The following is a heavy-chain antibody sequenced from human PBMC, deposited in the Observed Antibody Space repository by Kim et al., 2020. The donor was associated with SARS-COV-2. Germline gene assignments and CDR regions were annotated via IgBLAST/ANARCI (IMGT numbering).Heavy chain of an antibody. Sequence: GGSLRHSCAASGFTFSNNDMNWVRQAPGKGLEWLSYITGSTSTISYADSVKGRFTISRDNAKNSLYLQMNSLRAEDTAVYYCARGGGLDVWGQGTAVTVSS. CDR1: GFTFSNND. CDR2: ITGSTSTI. J-gene: IGHJ6*02. CDR3: ARGGGLDV. D-gene: IGHD3-16*01. V-gene: IGHV3-48*01.